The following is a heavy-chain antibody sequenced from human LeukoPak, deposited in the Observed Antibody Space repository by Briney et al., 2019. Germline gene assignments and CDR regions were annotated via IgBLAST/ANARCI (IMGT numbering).Heavy chain of an antibody. CDR3: TRDNWGDRSVMAY. D-gene: IGHD7-27*01. CDR1: DGSISGNSYY. CDR2: IHHSGST. V-gene: IGHV4-39*07. J-gene: IGHJ4*02. Sequence: SETLSLTCTVSDGSISGNSYYWGWVRQPPGKGLEWIASIHHSGSTYYSPSLKSRVTISADVSKDQFSLRLWSVTAADTAVYYCTRDNWGDRSVMAYWGQGALVTVSS.